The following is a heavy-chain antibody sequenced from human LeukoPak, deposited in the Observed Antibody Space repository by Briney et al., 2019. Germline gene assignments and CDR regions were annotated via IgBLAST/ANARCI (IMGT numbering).Heavy chain of an antibody. CDR1: GVSISSGTYY. J-gene: IGHJ4*02. CDR3: ARLAYCSSTSCYADN. Sequence: SETLSLTSTGSGVSISSGTYYWRWIRHPPGKGLEWIASLHYTGSTDNNPSLKTLVSVSVATSRNQFSLRLRFLTAADTAVYYCARLAYCSSTSCYADNWGQGTLVSVSS. D-gene: IGHD2-2*01. V-gene: IGHV4-39*01. CDR2: LHYTGST.